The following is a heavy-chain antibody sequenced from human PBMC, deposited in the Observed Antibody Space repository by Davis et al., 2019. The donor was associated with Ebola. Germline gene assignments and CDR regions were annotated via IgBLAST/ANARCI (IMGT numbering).Heavy chain of an antibody. D-gene: IGHD3-16*01. Sequence: GGSLRLSCAASGFTFSSYAMHWVRQAPGKGLEHVAAIGSNGGSIYYANSVKGRFTISRDNSKNTLYLQMGSLRAEDMAVYYCARDRAWGSAFDFWGQGKMVNVSS. V-gene: IGHV3-64*01. CDR3: ARDRAWGSAFDF. J-gene: IGHJ3*01. CDR1: GFTFSSYA. CDR2: IGSNGGSI.